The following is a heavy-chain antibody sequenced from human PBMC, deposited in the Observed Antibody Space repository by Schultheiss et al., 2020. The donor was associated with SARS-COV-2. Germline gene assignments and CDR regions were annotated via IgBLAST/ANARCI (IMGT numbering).Heavy chain of an antibody. CDR3: ARVRFLEWNPYYYYYMDV. V-gene: IGHV4-61*08. Sequence: SETLSLTCTVSGGSISSGDYYWSWIRQPPGKGLEWIGYIYYSGSTNYNPSLKSRVTISVDTSKNQFSLKLSSVTAADTAVYYCARVRFLEWNPYYYYYMDVWGKGTTVTVSS. J-gene: IGHJ6*03. D-gene: IGHD3-3*01. CDR2: IYYSGST. CDR1: GGSISSGDYY.